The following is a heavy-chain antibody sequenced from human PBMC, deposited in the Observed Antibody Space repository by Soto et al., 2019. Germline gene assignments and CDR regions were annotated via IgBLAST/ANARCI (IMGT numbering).Heavy chain of an antibody. CDR2: ISYDGSNK. CDR1: GFTFSSYG. J-gene: IGHJ4*02. V-gene: IGHV3-30*18. Sequence: ESGGGVVQPGRSLRLSCAASGFTFSSYGMHWVRQAPGKGLEWVAVISYDGSNKYYGDSVKGRFAISRDNSKNTLYLQMNSLRAEDTAVYYCAKDRVESGLGEIDYWGQGTLVTVSS. CDR3: AKDRVESGLGEIDY. D-gene: IGHD3-16*01.